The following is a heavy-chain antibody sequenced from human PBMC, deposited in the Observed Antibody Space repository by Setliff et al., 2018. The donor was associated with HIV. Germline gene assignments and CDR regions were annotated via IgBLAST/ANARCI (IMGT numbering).Heavy chain of an antibody. Sequence: ETLSLTCAVSGYSISSGYYWGWIRQPPGKGLEWIGTIYHSGSTYYNPSLKSRLTISVDTSKNQFSLKLNSVTAADTAVYYCARVRGSSGWYVFDYWGQGMLVTVSS. D-gene: IGHD6-19*01. J-gene: IGHJ4*02. V-gene: IGHV4-38-2*01. CDR3: ARVRGSSGWYVFDY. CDR1: GYSISSGYY. CDR2: IYHSGST.